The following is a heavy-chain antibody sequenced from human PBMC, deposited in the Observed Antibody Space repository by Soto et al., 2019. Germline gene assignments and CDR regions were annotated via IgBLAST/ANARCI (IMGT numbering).Heavy chain of an antibody. CDR1: GGSVSSGDYY. D-gene: IGHD3-10*01. V-gene: IGHV4-61*08. CDR2: IYFNGST. CDR3: ARARPRTIYNTNYYYYGLDG. Sequence: PSETLSLTCTVSGGSVSSGDYYWSWIRQPPGKGLEWLGFIYFNGSTNYNPSLKSLVTISSDTSKNQFSLRLTYMTAADTAVYFCARARPRTIYNTNYYYYGLDGSRKGTTVTLSS. J-gene: IGHJ6*04.